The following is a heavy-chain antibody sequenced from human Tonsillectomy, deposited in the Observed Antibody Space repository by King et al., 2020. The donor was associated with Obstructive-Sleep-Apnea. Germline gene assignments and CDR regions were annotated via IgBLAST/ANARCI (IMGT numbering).Heavy chain of an antibody. CDR3: AKDCDYYGSLPLYGLDV. CDR2: ISYDGTNK. J-gene: IGHJ6*02. Sequence: VQLVESGGGVVQPGRSLRLSCEASGFTFSTYGMHWVRQAPGKGLEWVALISYDGTNKYYGDSVKGRFTISRDDSKNTLYLQMNSLRLEDTALYYCAKDCDYYGSLPLYGLDVWGQGTTVSVSS. V-gene: IGHV3-30*18. CDR1: GFTFSTYG. D-gene: IGHD3-10*01.